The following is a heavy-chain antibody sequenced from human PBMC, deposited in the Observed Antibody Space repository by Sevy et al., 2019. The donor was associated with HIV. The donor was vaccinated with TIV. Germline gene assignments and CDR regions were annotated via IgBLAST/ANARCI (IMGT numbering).Heavy chain of an antibody. CDR2: ISGGGGSS. V-gene: IGHV3-23*01. J-gene: IGHJ3*02. D-gene: IGHD5-18*01. Sequence: GGSLRLSCAASGFTFSSFAMSWVRQAPGKGLEWVSDISGGGGSSHYADSVEGRFTISRDNSKNTLYLQRKGLRAEDTAVYYCAKDHGGTGLVSAFDMWGQGTMVTVSS. CDR3: AKDHGGTGLVSAFDM. CDR1: GFTFSSFA.